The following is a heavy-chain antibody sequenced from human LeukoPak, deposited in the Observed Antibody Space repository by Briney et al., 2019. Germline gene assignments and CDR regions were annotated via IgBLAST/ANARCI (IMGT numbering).Heavy chain of an antibody. V-gene: IGHV4-39*07. CDR2: IFYSGST. D-gene: IGHD6-19*01. CDR3: ARDRGGGIAVDHYYYGMDV. J-gene: IGHJ6*02. Sequence: SETLSLTCTVSGGFISSSSYYWGWIRQPPGKGLEWIGSIFYSGSTYYNPSLKSRVTISVDTSKNQFSLKLSSVTAADTAVYYCARDRGGGIAVDHYYYGMDVWGQGTTVTVSS. CDR1: GGFISSSSYY.